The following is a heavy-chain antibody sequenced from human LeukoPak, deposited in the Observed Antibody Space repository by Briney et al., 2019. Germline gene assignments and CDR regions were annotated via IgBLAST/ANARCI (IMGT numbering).Heavy chain of an antibody. Sequence: PSQTLSLTCTVSGGSISSGGYYWSWIRQPPGKGLEWIGYIYHSGSTYYDPSLKSRVTISVDRSKNQFSLKLSSVTAADTAVYYCATGGAARPYYFDYWGQGTLVTVSS. CDR3: ATGGAARPYYFDY. CDR1: GGSISSGGYY. J-gene: IGHJ4*02. CDR2: IYHSGST. V-gene: IGHV4-30-2*01. D-gene: IGHD6-6*01.